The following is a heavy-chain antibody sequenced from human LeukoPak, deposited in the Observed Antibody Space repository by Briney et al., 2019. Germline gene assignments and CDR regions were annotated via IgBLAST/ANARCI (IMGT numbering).Heavy chain of an antibody. CDR2: INPNSGGT. D-gene: IGHD2-21*02. CDR1: GYTFTGYY. V-gene: IGHV1-2*04. CDR3: ASSMVVTAITGY. Sequence: ASVNVSCTASGYTFTGYYMHWVRQAPGQGLEWMGWINPNSGGTNYAQKFQGWVTMTRDTSISTAYMELSRLRSDDTAVYYCASSMVVTAITGYWGQGTLVTVSS. J-gene: IGHJ4*02.